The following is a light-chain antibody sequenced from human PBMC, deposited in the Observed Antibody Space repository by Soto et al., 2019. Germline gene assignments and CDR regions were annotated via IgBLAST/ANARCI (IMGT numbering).Light chain of an antibody. CDR2: EAS. CDR1: SSDVGSYNF. CDR3: CSYAGSSTYV. J-gene: IGLJ1*01. Sequence: QPALTQPASVSGSPGQSVTISCTGTSSDVGSYNFVSWYQQHPGKAPKLMIYEASKRPSGVSNRFSGSKSGNTASLTISGLQPEDEADYYCCSYAGSSTYVFGAGTKVTVL. V-gene: IGLV2-23*01.